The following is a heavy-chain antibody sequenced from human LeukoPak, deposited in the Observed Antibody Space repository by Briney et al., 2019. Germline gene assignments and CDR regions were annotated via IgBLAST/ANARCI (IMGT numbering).Heavy chain of an antibody. CDR1: GYSFTNYG. J-gene: IGHJ3*02. CDR2: VNTNTGNP. CDR3: ARFNGATAFDI. Sequence: ASVNVSCKASGYSFTNYGLNWVRQAPGQGLEWMGWVNTNTGNPMYAQGFTGRFVLSLDTSVNTAYLQISSLKAEDTAVYYCARFNGATAFDIWGQGTMVTVSS. D-gene: IGHD2-8*01. V-gene: IGHV7-4-1*02.